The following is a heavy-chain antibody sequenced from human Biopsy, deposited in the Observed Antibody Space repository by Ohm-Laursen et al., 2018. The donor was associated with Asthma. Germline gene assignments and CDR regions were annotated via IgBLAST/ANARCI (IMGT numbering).Heavy chain of an antibody. CDR1: GFTFGDYW. D-gene: IGHD3-3*02. Sequence: SLRLSCAASGFTFGDYWMSWVRQVPGKGLEWVAKIKHDGSEKNHVDSLKGRFTISRDNAKNSLYLQMNSLRAEDTSVYYCARTFHFWSPYHAEHYQLWGQGTLVTVSS. CDR3: ARTFHFWSPYHAEHYQL. V-gene: IGHV3-7*01. J-gene: IGHJ1*01. CDR2: IKHDGSEK.